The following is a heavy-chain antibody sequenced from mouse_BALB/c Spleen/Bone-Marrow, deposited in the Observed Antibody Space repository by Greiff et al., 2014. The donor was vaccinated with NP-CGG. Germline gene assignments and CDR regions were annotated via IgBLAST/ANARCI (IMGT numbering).Heavy chain of an antibody. Sequence: QVQLKESGAELVRPGTSVTLSCKASGYTFTDYKMHWVKQTPVHGLEWIGLIDPETGGTAYNQRFKGKAIMTAAKSSSTAYMDLXSLTSEDSAVYYCTIVAYWGQGTLVTVSA. CDR2: IDPETGGT. V-gene: IGHV1-15*01. CDR3: TIVAY. J-gene: IGHJ3*01. CDR1: GYTFTDYK.